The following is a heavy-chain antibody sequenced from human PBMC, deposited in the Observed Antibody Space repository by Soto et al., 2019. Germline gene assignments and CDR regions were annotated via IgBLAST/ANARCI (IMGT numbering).Heavy chain of an antibody. V-gene: IGHV3-30*18. CDR2: ISYDGSNK. J-gene: IGHJ6*02. CDR1: GFTFSSYG. Sequence: QVQLVESGGGVVQPGRSLRLSCAASGFTFSSYGMHWVRQAPGKGLEWVAVISYDGSNKYYADSVKGRFTISRDNSKNTLYLQMNILRAEDTAVYYCAKDEQLYPYYYGMDVWGQGTTVTVSS. CDR3: AKDEQLYPYYYGMDV. D-gene: IGHD6-6*01.